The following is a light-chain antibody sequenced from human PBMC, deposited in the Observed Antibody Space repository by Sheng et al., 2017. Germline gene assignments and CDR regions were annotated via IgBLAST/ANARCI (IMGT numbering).Light chain of an antibody. Sequence: IVMTQSPDSLAVSLGERATINCKSSQSLLYSSNNKDYLAWFQQKPGQPPKLLIYWASTRESGVPDRFSGSGSGTDFTLTITSLQAEDVAVYYCQQYYSTPYTFGQGTKLQI. CDR1: QSLLYSSNNKDY. J-gene: IGKJ2*01. CDR2: WAS. V-gene: IGKV4-1*01. CDR3: QQYYSTPYT.